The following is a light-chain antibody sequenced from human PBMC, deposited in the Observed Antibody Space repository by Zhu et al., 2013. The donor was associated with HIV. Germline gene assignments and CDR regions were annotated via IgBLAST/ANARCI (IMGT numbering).Light chain of an antibody. CDR1: QSVSSSY. J-gene: IGKJ2*01. CDR2: GAS. V-gene: IGKV3-20*01. Sequence: EIVLTQSPGTLSLSPGERATLSCRASQSVSSSYLAWYQQKPGQAPRLLIYGASSRATGIPDRFSGSGSGTDFTLTISRLEPEDSAVYYCQQRGSRPPYTFGQGTILEIK. CDR3: QQRGSRPPYT.